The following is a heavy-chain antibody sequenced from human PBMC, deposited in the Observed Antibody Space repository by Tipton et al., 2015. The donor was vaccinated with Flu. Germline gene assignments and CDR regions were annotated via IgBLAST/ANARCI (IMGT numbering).Heavy chain of an antibody. CDR2: ISSSGDTI. Sequence: QLVQSGGGLVQPGGSLRLSCAASGFTFSSYEMNWVRQAPGKGPEWISYISSSGDTIYYANAVRGRFTISRDNAKNSLYLQMNSLRTEDTAFYYCAKDMIGYYYDISGSLHYWGQGTLVTVSS. CDR3: AKDMIGYYYDISGSLHY. V-gene: IGHV3-48*03. CDR1: GFTFSSYE. D-gene: IGHD3-22*01. J-gene: IGHJ4*02.